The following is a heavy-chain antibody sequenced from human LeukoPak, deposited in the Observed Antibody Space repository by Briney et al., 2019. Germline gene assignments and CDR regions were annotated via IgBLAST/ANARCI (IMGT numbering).Heavy chain of an antibody. CDR3: GRGPNWRDS. CDR2: TCNSGST. D-gene: IGHD3-3*01. J-gene: IGHJ4*02. CDR1: GGSVSSGSYC. V-gene: IGHV4-61*01. Sequence: SETLSLTCTVSGGSVSSGSYCWTWIRQPPGRGLECIGHTCNSGSTKYNPSLKSRVTISVDTSKNQFSLKVNSVTAADTAVYFCGRGPNWRDSWGQGTLVTVSS.